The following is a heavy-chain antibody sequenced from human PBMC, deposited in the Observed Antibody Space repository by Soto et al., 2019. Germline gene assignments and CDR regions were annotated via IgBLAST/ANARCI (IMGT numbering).Heavy chain of an antibody. CDR3: AKDRRAMDH. V-gene: IGHV3-23*01. Sequence: GGSLRLSCAASGFTFSSYGMSWVRQAPGKGLEWVSAISSSGGLYYADYVKGRFTISRDNSKNTLYLQMTSLSAEDTAIYYCAKDRRAMDHWGQGTLVTVSS. CDR1: GFTFSSYG. CDR2: ISSSGGL. J-gene: IGHJ4*02. D-gene: IGHD5-18*01.